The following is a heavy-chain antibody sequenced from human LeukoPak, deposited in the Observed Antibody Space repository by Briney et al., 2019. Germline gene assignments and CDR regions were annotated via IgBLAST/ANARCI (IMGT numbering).Heavy chain of an antibody. CDR2: ISSSSSTI. CDR1: GFTFSSYS. Sequence: GGSLRLSCAASGFTFSSYSMNWVRQAPGKGLEWVSYISSSSSTIYYADSVKGRFTISRDNAKNSLYLQMNSLRAEDTAVYYCARDLFGYYDSSGSSDYWGQGTPVTVSS. CDR3: ARDLFGYYDSSGSSDY. D-gene: IGHD3-22*01. V-gene: IGHV3-48*01. J-gene: IGHJ4*02.